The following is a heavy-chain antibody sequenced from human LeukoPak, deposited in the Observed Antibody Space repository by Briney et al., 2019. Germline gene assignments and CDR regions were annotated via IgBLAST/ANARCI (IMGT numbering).Heavy chain of an antibody. CDR2: IIPIFGTA. Sequence: SVKVSCKASGGTFSSYAISWVRQAPGQGLEWMGGIIPIFGTANYAQKFQGRVTITADESTSTAYMELSSLRSEDTAVYYCARAGSIAVAGFDYWGQGTLVTVSS. D-gene: IGHD6-19*01. V-gene: IGHV1-69*01. CDR3: ARAGSIAVAGFDY. CDR1: GGTFSSYA. J-gene: IGHJ4*02.